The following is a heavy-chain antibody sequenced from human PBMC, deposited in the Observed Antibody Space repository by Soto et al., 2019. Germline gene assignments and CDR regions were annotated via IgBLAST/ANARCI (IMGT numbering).Heavy chain of an antibody. V-gene: IGHV4-61*01. J-gene: IGHJ4*02. Sequence: QVQLQESGPGLVKPSETLSLTCTVSGGSVSSGSYYWSWIRQPPGKGLEWIGYIYYSGSTNYNPSLKSRVTISVDTSKNQFSLKLSSVTAADTAVYYCAVYYDSSGYFVLDYWGQGTLVTVSS. CDR1: GGSVSSGSYY. CDR3: AVYYDSSGYFVLDY. D-gene: IGHD3-22*01. CDR2: IYYSGST.